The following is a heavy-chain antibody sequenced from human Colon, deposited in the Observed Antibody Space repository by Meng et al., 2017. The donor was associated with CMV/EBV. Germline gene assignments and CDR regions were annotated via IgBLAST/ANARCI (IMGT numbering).Heavy chain of an antibody. CDR2: ISKSGDTT. D-gene: IGHD7-27*01. CDR3: ARLGQFDF. J-gene: IGHJ4*02. CDR1: GFTFSDYY. Sequence: LRLSCATYGFTFSDYYMSWIRQAPGKGMEWISYISKSGDTTYYADSVRGRFTVSRDNAENSVYLQMNTLRVEDTAVYYCARLGQFDFWGQGALVTVSS. V-gene: IGHV3-11*01.